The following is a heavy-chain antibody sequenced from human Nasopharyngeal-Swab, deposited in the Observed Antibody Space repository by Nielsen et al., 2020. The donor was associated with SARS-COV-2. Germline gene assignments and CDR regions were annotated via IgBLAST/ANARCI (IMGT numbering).Heavy chain of an antibody. CDR2: ISAYNGNT. CDR1: GYTFTSYC. D-gene: IGHD3-16*01. V-gene: IGHV1-18*01. J-gene: IGHJ6*02. Sequence: ASVKVSSKASGYTFTSYCISCLRQAPGQGLEWMGWISAYNGNTNYAQKLQGRVTMTTDTSTSTAYMELRSLRSDDTAVYYCARVGPRKWGDYYGMDVWGQGTTVTVSS. CDR3: ARVGPRKWGDYYGMDV.